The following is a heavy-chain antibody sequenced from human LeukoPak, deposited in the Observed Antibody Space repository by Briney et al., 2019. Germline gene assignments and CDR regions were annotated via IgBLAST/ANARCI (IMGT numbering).Heavy chain of an antibody. CDR3: ARHRAYSSSSPFDY. V-gene: IGHV4-59*08. J-gene: IGHJ4*02. Sequence: SETLSLTCSVSGGSISSLYWSWIRQPPGKGLEWIGYIYYTGSTNYNPSLKSRVTMFVDMSKDQFSLRLSSVTAADTAVYYCARHRAYSSSSPFDYWGQGTLVTVSS. D-gene: IGHD6-6*01. CDR2: IYYTGST. CDR1: GGSISSLY.